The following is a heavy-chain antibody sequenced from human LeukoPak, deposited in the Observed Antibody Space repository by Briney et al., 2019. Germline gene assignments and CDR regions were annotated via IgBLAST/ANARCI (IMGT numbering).Heavy chain of an antibody. V-gene: IGHV3-30-3*01. CDR3: AREGSSSSFDY. CDR1: GFTFSSYA. Sequence: GGSLRLSCAASGFTFSSYAMHWVRQAPGKGLEWVAIISYDGSNKYYADSVKGRFTISRDNSKHTLYLQMNSLRTEDTAVYFCAREGSSSSFDYWGQGTLVTVSS. J-gene: IGHJ4*02. D-gene: IGHD6-13*01. CDR2: ISYDGSNK.